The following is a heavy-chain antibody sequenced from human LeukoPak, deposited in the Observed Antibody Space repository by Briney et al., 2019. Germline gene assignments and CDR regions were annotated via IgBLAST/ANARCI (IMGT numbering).Heavy chain of an antibody. J-gene: IGHJ5*02. V-gene: IGHV4-31*03. Sequence: SETLSLTCTVSGGSISSGGYYWSWIRQHPGKGLEWIGYIYYSGSTYYNPSLKSRVTISVDTSKNQFSLKLSSVTAADMAVYYCARGLAAGKFDPWGQGTLVTVSS. CDR3: ARGLAAGKFDP. D-gene: IGHD6-13*01. CDR2: IYYSGST. CDR1: GGSISSGGYY.